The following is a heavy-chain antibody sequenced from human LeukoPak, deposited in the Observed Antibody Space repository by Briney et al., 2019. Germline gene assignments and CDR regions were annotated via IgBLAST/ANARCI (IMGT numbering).Heavy chain of an antibody. V-gene: IGHV4-59*08. Sequence: SETLSLTCTVSGGTISSYYWNWIRQPPGKGMEWIGYIHYSGSTKYNPSLKSRVTISVDTSKNQFSLKLSSVTAADTAVYYCARWYSSGWAFDYWGQGTLVTVSS. D-gene: IGHD6-25*01. J-gene: IGHJ4*02. CDR3: ARWYSSGWAFDY. CDR2: IHYSGST. CDR1: GGTISSYY.